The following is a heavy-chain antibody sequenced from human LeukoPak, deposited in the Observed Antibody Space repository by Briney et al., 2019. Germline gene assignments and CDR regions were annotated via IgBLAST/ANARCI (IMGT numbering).Heavy chain of an antibody. Sequence: ASVTVSFKASGYTFTVYYMHWVRQAPGQGLEWMGCINPNSGVTDYAQKFQGRVTMTRDTSISTAYMELSRLRSDDTAVYYCARDLGVVVWYLDLWGRGTLVTVSS. CDR1: GYTFTVYY. CDR2: INPNSGVT. J-gene: IGHJ2*01. CDR3: ARDLGVVVWYLDL. D-gene: IGHD3-22*01. V-gene: IGHV1-2*02.